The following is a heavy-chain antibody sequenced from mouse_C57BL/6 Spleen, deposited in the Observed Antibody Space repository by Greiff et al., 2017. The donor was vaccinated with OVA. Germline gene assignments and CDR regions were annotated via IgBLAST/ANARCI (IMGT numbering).Heavy chain of an antibody. CDR2: ISYDGSN. Sequence: VQLQQSGPGLVKPSQSLSLTCSVTGYSITSGYYWNWIRQFPGNKLEWMGYISYDGSNNYNPSLKNRISITRDTSKNQFFLKLNSVTTEDTATYCCARIGYLYYFDYWGQGTTLTVSS. CDR1: GYSITSGYY. CDR3: ARIGYLYYFDY. V-gene: IGHV3-6*01. D-gene: IGHD2-2*01. J-gene: IGHJ2*01.